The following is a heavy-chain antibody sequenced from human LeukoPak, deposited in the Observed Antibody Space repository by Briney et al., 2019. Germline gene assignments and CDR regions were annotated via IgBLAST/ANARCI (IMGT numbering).Heavy chain of an antibody. CDR1: GYTFTGYY. Sequence: GASVKVSCKASGYTFTGYYMHWVRQAPGQGLEWVGWINPNSGGTNYAQKFQGRVTMTRDTSISTAYMELSRLRSDDTAVYYCARDPRFSYSSGWFYFDYWGQGTLVTVSS. V-gene: IGHV1-2*02. D-gene: IGHD6-19*01. J-gene: IGHJ4*02. CDR2: INPNSGGT. CDR3: ARDPRFSYSSGWFYFDY.